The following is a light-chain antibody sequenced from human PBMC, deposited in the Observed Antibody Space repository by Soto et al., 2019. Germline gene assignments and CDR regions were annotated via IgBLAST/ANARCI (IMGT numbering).Light chain of an antibody. J-gene: IGKJ5*01. Sequence: EIVLTQSPGTLSLSPGERATLSCRAAQSVGTRLACYQHKTGQAPRLLISGASSRATGIPDRFTGSGSETSFTLTISRLEPEDFALYYCQHYQSGHPITFGQGTRLEI. V-gene: IGKV3-20*01. CDR3: QHYQSGHPIT. CDR2: GAS. CDR1: QSVGTR.